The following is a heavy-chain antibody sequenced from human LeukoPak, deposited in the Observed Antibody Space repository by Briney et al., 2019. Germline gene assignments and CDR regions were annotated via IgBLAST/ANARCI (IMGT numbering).Heavy chain of an antibody. V-gene: IGHV4-59*08. Sequence: SETLSLTCTVSGGSISTYYWSWIRQPPGKGLEWIGYIYFSGSTNYTPSLSSRVTISVDTSKNQFSLRLSSVTAADTAVYYCARRSSGNWYFDLWGRGTPVTVSS. CDR3: ARRSSGNWYFDL. CDR2: IYFSGST. J-gene: IGHJ2*01. CDR1: GGSISTYY. D-gene: IGHD1-14*01.